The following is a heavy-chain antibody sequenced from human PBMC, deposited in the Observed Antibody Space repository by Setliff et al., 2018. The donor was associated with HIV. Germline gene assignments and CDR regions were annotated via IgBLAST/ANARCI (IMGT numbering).Heavy chain of an antibody. J-gene: IGHJ4*02. CDR2: IYPGDSDT. CDR1: GYSFTSYW. Sequence: PGESLKISCKGSGYSFTSYWIGWVRQMPGKGLEWMGIIYPGDSDTRYSPSFQGQVTISADKSISTAYLQWSSLKASDTAMYYCARPWGSGSSPVFHFDYWGQGTLVTVSS. CDR3: ARPWGSGSSPVFHFDY. D-gene: IGHD3-10*01. V-gene: IGHV5-51*01.